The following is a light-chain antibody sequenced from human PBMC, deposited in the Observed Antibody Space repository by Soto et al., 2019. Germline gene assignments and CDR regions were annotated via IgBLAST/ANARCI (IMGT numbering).Light chain of an antibody. Sequence: EIVLTQSPVTLSLSPGERATLSCRASQRITSNFLAWFQQKAGLAPRLLIYGASTRASGVPDRFSGGGSGTDFVLTISRLEPEDFGVYYCQQYGSSPPYTFGQGTKLEIK. V-gene: IGKV3-20*01. CDR1: QRITSNF. CDR2: GAS. CDR3: QQYGSSPPYT. J-gene: IGKJ2*01.